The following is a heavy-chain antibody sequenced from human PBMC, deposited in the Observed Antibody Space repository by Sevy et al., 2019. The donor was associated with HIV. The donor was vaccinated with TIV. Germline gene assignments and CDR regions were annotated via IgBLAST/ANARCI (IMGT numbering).Heavy chain of an antibody. CDR1: GGTFSSYA. CDR2: IIPIFGTA. D-gene: IGHD6-6*01. CDR3: ASFLLSCSSCDWFDP. V-gene: IGHV1-69*13. Sequence: ASVKVSCKASGGTFSSYAISWVRQAPGQGLEWMGGIIPIFGTANYAQKFQGRVTITADESTSTAYMELSSLRSEDTAVYYCASFLLSCSSCDWFDPWGQGTLVTVSS. J-gene: IGHJ5*02.